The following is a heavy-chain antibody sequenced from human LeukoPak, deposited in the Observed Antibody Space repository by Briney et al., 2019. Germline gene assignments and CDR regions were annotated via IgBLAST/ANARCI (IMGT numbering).Heavy chain of an antibody. CDR2: ILYERRNK. Sequence: GGPLRLSCAASGFTFSDYAMYWVRQAPGKGLEWVAVILYERRNKYYADSVKGRFTISRDNSKNTLFLQMDSLRVEDTAVYYCARGAPPDYWGQGTLVTASS. V-gene: IGHV3-30*04. CDR1: GFTFSDYA. CDR3: ARGAPPDY. J-gene: IGHJ4*02.